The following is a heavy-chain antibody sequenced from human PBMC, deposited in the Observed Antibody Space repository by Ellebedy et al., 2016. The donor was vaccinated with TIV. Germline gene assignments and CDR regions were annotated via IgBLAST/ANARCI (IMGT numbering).Heavy chain of an antibody. J-gene: IGHJ6*02. D-gene: IGHD6-6*01. V-gene: IGHV4-39*01. Sequence: SETLSLTXTVSGGSIRSTHYYWAWIRQPPGKGLEWLGSIYYSGSPYYNPSLQSRVTISVDTSKNQFSLQLSSVTAADTAVYYCARLAYSSSSRDYYYGMDVWGQGTTVTVSS. CDR2: IYYSGSP. CDR3: ARLAYSSSSRDYYYGMDV. CDR1: GGSIRSTHYY.